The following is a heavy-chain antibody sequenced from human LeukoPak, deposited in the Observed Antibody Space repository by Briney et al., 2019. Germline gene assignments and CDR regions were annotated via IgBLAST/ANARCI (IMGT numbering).Heavy chain of an antibody. J-gene: IGHJ4*02. V-gene: IGHV3-23*01. D-gene: IGHD5-18*01. CDR1: GFTFSSSA. Sequence: GGSLRLSCAASGFTFSSSAMSWVRQVPGRGLEWVSGISASGGSTYYADSVRGRFTISRDTSKNTLYLQMNSLRGEDTAVYYCAKSARWIQLWLLDYWGQGTLVTVSS. CDR2: ISASGGST. CDR3: AKSARWIQLWLLDY.